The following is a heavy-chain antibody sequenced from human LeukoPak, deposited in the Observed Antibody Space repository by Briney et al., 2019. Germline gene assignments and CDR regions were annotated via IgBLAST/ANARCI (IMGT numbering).Heavy chain of an antibody. Sequence: QTGGSLRLSCAASGFTFSSYAMTWVRQAPGKGLEWVANIKQDGSEKYYVDSVKGRFTISRDSAKNSLYLQMNSLRAEDTAVYYCARVDTAMVIDYWGQGTLVTVSS. J-gene: IGHJ4*02. D-gene: IGHD5-18*01. CDR3: ARVDTAMVIDY. CDR1: GFTFSSYA. V-gene: IGHV3-7*03. CDR2: IKQDGSEK.